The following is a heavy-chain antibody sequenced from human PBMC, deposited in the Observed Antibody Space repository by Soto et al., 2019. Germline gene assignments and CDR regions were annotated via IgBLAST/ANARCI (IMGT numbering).Heavy chain of an antibody. V-gene: IGHV4-34*01. D-gene: IGHD7-27*01. J-gene: IGHJ3*02. CDR2: INHSGST. Sequence: SSETLSLTCAVYGGSFSGYYWSWIRQPPGKGLEWIGEINHSGSTNYNPSLKSRVTISVDTSKNQFSLKLSSVTAADTAVYYCARAWGHAADIWGQGTMVTVSS. CDR1: GGSFSGYY. CDR3: ARAWGHAADI.